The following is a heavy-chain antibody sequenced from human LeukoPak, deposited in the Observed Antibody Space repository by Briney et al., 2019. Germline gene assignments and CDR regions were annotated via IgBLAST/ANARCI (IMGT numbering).Heavy chain of an antibody. V-gene: IGHV4-39*07. J-gene: IGHJ6*03. Sequence: SETLSLTCTVSGGSIRSTNYYWGWIRQPPGKGLEWIGSIYFDGSTYYNPSLKSRVTISVDTSKNQFSLKLSSVTAADTAVYYCARANLQYYYYMDVWGKGTTVTVSS. CDR2: IYFDGST. CDR3: ARANLQYYYYMDV. CDR1: GGSIRSTNYY.